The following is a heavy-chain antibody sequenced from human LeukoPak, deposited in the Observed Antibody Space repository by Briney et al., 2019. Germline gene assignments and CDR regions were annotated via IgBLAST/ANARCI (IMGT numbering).Heavy chain of an antibody. Sequence: ASVKVSCKASGYIFTSYVRHWVRQAPGQGLEWMGWINTNTGNPTYAQGFTGRFVFSLDTSVSTAYLQISSLKADDTAIYYCARGDYETHGYQTRWGQGTLVTVSS. D-gene: IGHD3-22*01. CDR2: INTNTGNP. CDR3: ARGDYETHGYQTR. CDR1: GYIFTSYV. V-gene: IGHV7-4-1*02. J-gene: IGHJ4*02.